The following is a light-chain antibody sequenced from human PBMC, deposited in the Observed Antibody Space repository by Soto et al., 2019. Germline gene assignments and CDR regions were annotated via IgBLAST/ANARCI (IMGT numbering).Light chain of an antibody. CDR2: DXS. CDR1: QGISES. V-gene: IGKV1D-16*01. CDR3: QQYIMDPST. J-gene: IGKJ5*01. Sequence: IHMTQSPSSLPASLGDRVTLPXRPSQGISESLAWYQQHAXXAPKXXXADXSSLQRGCPSRCSGSGPATEFTLTISSLQPEYCANYYCQQYIMDPSTVGQGTRLDIK.